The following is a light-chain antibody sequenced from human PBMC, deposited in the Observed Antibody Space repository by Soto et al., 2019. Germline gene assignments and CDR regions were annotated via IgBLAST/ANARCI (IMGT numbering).Light chain of an antibody. CDR2: ANT. V-gene: IGLV1-40*01. J-gene: IGLJ3*02. CDR3: QSYGSSLSGSRV. CDR1: SSNIGAGHD. Sequence: QSVLTQPPSVSGAPGQRVTISCTGSSSNIGAGHDVHWYQQRPGTAPKLVIYANTNRPSGVPDRFSGSKSGTSASLAITGLQSEDEADYYCQSYGSSLSGSRVFGGGTKLTVL.